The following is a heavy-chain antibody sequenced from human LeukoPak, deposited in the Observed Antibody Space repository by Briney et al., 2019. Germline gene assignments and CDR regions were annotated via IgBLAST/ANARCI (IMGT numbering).Heavy chain of an antibody. CDR2: IYYSGST. D-gene: IGHD6-6*01. Sequence: PSETLSLTCTVSGGSISSYYWSWIRQPPGKGLEWIGYIYYSGSTNYNPSLKSRVTISVDTSKNQFSLKLSSVTAADTAVYYCARVRSIGPLYYYYGMDVWGQGTTVTVSS. CDR3: ARVRSIGPLYYYYGMDV. V-gene: IGHV4-59*12. CDR1: GGSISSYY. J-gene: IGHJ6*02.